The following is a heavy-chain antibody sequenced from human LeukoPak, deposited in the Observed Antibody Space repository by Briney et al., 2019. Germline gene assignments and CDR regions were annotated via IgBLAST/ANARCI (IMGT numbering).Heavy chain of an antibody. V-gene: IGHV5-51*01. CDR2: IYPGDSDT. Sequence: GESLKISCKSSGYSFTNYWIAWVRQMPGKGLEWMGLIYPGDSDTRYSPPFQGQVTISADKSISTAYLQWSSLKASDSAMYYCARHYLSGSLTAGVTFIDWGQGTMVTVS. J-gene: IGHJ3*01. CDR1: GYSFTNYW. D-gene: IGHD3-10*01. CDR3: ARHYLSGSLTAGVTFID.